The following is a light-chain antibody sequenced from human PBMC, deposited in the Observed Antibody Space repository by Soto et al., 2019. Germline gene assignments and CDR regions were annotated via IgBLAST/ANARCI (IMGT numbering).Light chain of an antibody. CDR1: QSVLYSSNNKNC. V-gene: IGKV4-1*01. J-gene: IGKJ3*01. CDR3: QQCYNTPS. Sequence: DIVMTQSPDSLSVSLGERATINCKSSQSVLYSSNNKNCLAWYQQKPGQSPKLLIYWASTRESGVPDRFSSSWSGTDFTLTISSLHAEDVAVYYCQQCYNTPSFGPGTKVDI. CDR2: WAS.